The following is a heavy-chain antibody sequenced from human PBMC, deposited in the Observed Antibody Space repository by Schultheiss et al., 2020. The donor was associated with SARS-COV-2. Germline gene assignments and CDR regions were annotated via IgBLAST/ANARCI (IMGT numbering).Heavy chain of an antibody. CDR1: GDSVSSGDFY. Sequence: SETLSLTCTVSGDSVSSGDFYCSWIRQLPGKGLEWIGYTYYSGDTHYNPSLKSRATISVDTAKNQFSLQLSSVTAADTAVYYCARYYYDGTGDNWFDPWGQGIQVTVSS. J-gene: IGHJ5*02. CDR3: ARYYYDGTGDNWFDP. D-gene: IGHD3-3*01. CDR2: TYYSGDT. V-gene: IGHV4-30-4*01.